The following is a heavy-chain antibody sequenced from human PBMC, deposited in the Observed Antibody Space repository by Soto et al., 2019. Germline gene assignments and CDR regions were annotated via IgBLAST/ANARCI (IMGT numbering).Heavy chain of an antibody. J-gene: IGHJ5*02. V-gene: IGHV3-23*01. Sequence: EVQLFESGGGLVEPGESLRLSCAASGFIFKDFAMSWVRQAPGNGMEWVYTITTSDDITYSADSVRGRFTISRENSANALCLQVSSLRGDDTATYYCTKGDSSGYFDPSSGYSTPDHWGQGTLVTVAS. CDR2: ITTSDDIT. D-gene: IGHD3-3*01. CDR3: TKGDSSGYFDPSSGYSTPDH. CDR1: GFIFKDFA.